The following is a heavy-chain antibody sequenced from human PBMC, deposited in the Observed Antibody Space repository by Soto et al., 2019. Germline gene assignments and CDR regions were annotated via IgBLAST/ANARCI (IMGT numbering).Heavy chain of an antibody. CDR3: ARDPTSVYNWNDFDDY. Sequence: GGSLRLSCAASGFTFSSYSMNWVRQAPGKGLEWVSYISSSSSTIYYADSVKGRFTISRDNAKNSLYLQMNSLRDEDTAVYYCARDPTSVYNWNDFDDYWGQGTLVTVSS. CDR2: ISSSSSTI. V-gene: IGHV3-48*02. D-gene: IGHD1-20*01. J-gene: IGHJ4*02. CDR1: GFTFSSYS.